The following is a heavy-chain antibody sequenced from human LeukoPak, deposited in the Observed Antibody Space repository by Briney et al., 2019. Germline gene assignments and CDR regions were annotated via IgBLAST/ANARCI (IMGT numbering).Heavy chain of an antibody. CDR1: GGSISSYY. Sequence: SETLSLTCTVSGGSISSYYWSWIRQPPGKGLEWIGYIYYSGSTNYNPSLKSRVTISVDTSKNQFSLKLSSVTAADTAVYYCARHHDTQGIALPYYYYGMDVWGQGTTVTVPS. CDR3: ARHHDTQGIALPYYYYGMDV. J-gene: IGHJ6*02. V-gene: IGHV4-59*08. CDR2: IYYSGST. D-gene: IGHD6-13*01.